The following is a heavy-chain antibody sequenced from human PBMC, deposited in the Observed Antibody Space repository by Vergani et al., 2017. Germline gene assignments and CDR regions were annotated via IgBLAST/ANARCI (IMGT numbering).Heavy chain of an antibody. V-gene: IGHV3-9*01. CDR3: AKGITMVRGLPDY. J-gene: IGHJ4*02. CDR1: GFTFSNAW. CDR2: ISWNSGSI. Sequence: EVQLVESGGGLVKPGGSLRLSCAASGFTFSNAWMSWVRQAPGKGLEWVSGISWNSGSIGYADSVKGRFTISRDNAKNSLYLQMNSLRAEDTALYYCAKGITMVRGLPDYWGQGTLVTVSS. D-gene: IGHD3-10*01.